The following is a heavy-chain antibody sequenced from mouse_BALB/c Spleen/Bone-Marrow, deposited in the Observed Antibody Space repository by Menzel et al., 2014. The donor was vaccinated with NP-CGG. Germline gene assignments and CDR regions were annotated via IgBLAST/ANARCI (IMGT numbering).Heavy chain of an antibody. CDR1: GYNFTSYW. CDR3: ARFSQLGLLAY. CDR2: IYSGSGST. Sequence: VQGVESGAELVKPGTSVKLSCKASGYNFTSYWINWVKLRPGQGLEWIGDIYSGSGSTNYNEKFKSKATPTVDTSSSTAYMQLSSLASEDSALYYCARFSQLGLLAYWGQGTLVTVSA. D-gene: IGHD3-1*01. J-gene: IGHJ3*01. V-gene: IGHV1-55*01.